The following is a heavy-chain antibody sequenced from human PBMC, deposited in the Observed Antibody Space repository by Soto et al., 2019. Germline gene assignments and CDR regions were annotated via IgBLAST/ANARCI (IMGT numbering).Heavy chain of an antibody. CDR2: IIPILGIA. CDR1: GGTFSSYT. V-gene: IGHV1-69*02. J-gene: IGHJ5*02. Sequence: QVQLVQSGAEVKKPGSSVKVSCKASGGTFSSYTISWVRQAPGQGLEWMGRIIPILGIANYAQKFQGRVTITADKSTRTAYMELSSLRSEDTAVYYCARGSTGATYINWFDPWGQGTLVTVSS. D-gene: IGHD1-26*01. CDR3: ARGSTGATYINWFDP.